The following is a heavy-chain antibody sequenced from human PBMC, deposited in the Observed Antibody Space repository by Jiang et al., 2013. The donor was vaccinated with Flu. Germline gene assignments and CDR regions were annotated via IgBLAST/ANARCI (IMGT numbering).Heavy chain of an antibody. D-gene: IGHD3-22*01. CDR2: INHSGST. J-gene: IGHJ2*01. CDR3: ARTNQTPGGYPLWYFDL. V-gene: IGHV4-34*01. Sequence: LLKPSETLSLTCAVYGGSFSGYYWSWIRQPPGKGLEWIGEINHSGSTNYNPSLKSRVTISVDTSKNQFSLKLSSVTAADTAVYYCARTNQTPGGYPLWYFDLWGRGTLVTVSS. CDR1: GGSFSGYY.